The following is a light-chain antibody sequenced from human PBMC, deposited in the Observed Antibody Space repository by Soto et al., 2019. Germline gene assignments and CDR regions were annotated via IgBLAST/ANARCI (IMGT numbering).Light chain of an antibody. CDR3: ATRDSSLNAGV. CDR1: FSNIGTNY. V-gene: IGLV1-51*01. J-gene: IGLJ3*02. Sequence: QSVLTQPPSVSAAPGQRVAISCSGSFSNIGTNYVSWYQVPPGSAPKLLIYENDKRPSEIFARFSASKSGTSATLAITGLQAGDEGDYYCATRDSSLNAGVFGGGTKLTVL. CDR2: END.